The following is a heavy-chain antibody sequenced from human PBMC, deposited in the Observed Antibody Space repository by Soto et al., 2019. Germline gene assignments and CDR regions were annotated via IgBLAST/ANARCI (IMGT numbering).Heavy chain of an antibody. D-gene: IGHD3-16*01. Sequence: QVQLHESGPGLVQPSGTLSLTCAVSGGPITSSNWWGWVRQSPGKGLEWIGKISHSGTYDYNPSLKGRVTISVDRSKDQFFLKLRSVSAADTAFYYCARDYDGLDYWGQGILITVSS. J-gene: IGHJ4*02. CDR1: GGPITSSNW. V-gene: IGHV4-4*02. CDR2: ISHSGTY. CDR3: ARDYDGLDY.